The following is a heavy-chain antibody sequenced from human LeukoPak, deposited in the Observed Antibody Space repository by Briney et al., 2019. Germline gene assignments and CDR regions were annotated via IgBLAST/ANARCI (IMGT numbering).Heavy chain of an antibody. CDR1: GFTFSSYG. CDR3: AKDRIAVAGTGMYNNYMDV. Sequence: PGGTLRLSCAASGFTFSSYGMSWVRQAPGKGLEWVSAISGSGGSTYYADSVKGRFTISRDNSKNTLYLQMNSLRAEDTAVYYCAKDRIAVAGTGMYNNYMDVWGKGTTVTISS. V-gene: IGHV3-23*01. D-gene: IGHD6-19*01. CDR2: ISGSGGST. J-gene: IGHJ6*03.